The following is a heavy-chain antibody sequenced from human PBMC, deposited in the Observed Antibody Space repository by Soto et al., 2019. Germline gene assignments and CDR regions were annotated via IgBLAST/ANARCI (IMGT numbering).Heavy chain of an antibody. D-gene: IGHD3-3*01. V-gene: IGHV3-30*03. CDR1: GVPFNDYG. J-gene: IGHJ4*02. CDR3: AGLRDFWGANPPFDS. Sequence: GGSLRLSCEVSGVPFNDYGSHWVRQPSGKRLEWVAVISYDASAKYYASSVKGRFSISRDNSKSTMYLQMKRLRPQDTAVYYCAGLRDFWGANPPFDSWGRGTLVNVSS. CDR2: ISYDASAK.